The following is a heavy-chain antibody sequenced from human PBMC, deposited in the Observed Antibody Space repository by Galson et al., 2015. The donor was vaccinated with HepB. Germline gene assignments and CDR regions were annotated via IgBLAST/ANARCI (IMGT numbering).Heavy chain of an antibody. Sequence: SVKVSCKASGVTFRRLGVSWVRQAPGQGLEWMGDIIPGFGMTNFAQKFQGRVTITADTSTLRVYMDLSSLTSDDTAVYYCAGGDLRDLDLAYHHYVMDVWGQGTTVTVSS. CDR1: GVTFRRLG. J-gene: IGHJ6*02. CDR3: AGGDLRDLDLAYHHYVMDV. D-gene: IGHD3/OR15-3a*01. CDR2: IIPGFGMT. V-gene: IGHV1-69*10.